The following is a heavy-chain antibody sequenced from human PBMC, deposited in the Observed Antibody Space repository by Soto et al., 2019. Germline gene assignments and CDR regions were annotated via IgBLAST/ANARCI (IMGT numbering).Heavy chain of an antibody. CDR1: GLSLSTSGVG. CDR3: AYLPCSGGSCYWFSFSGMDV. CDR2: IYWDDDK. J-gene: IGHJ6*02. D-gene: IGHD2-15*01. Sequence: QITLKESGPTLVKPTQTLTLTCTFSGLSLSTSGVGVAWIRQPPGKALEWLALIYWDDDKRYRPSLESRLTITQDTFKNQVVLTMNNMDFVDTATYYYAYLPCSGGSCYWFSFSGMDVWGQWTTVTVSS. V-gene: IGHV2-5*02.